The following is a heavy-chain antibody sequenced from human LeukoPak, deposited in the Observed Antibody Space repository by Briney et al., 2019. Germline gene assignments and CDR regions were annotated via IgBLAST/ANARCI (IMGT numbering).Heavy chain of an antibody. CDR1: GYSFTCYW. D-gene: IGHD3-10*01. V-gene: IGHV5-51*01. J-gene: IGHJ3*02. CDR2: IYPGDSDT. Sequence: GESLKISCKGSGYSFTCYWIGWVRQMPGKGLEWMGIIYPGDSDTRYSPSFQGQVTISADKSISTAYLQRSSLKASDTAMYYCARSVGFRYGSGGPNAFDIWGQGTMVTVSS. CDR3: ARSVGFRYGSGGPNAFDI.